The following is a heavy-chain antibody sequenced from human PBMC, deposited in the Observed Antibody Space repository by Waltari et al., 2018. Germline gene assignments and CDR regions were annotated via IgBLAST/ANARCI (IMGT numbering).Heavy chain of an antibody. CDR1: GFTFSSYD. CDR3: ARDRSGDGFDY. D-gene: IGHD3-10*01. J-gene: IGHJ4*02. CDR2: IGTAGDT. V-gene: IGHV3-13*01. Sequence: EVQLVESGGGLVQPGGSLRLSCAASGFTFSSYDMHWVRQATGKGLEWVSAIGTAGDTYYPGSVKGRFTISRENAKNSLYLQMNSLRAGDTAVYYCARDRSGDGFDYWGQGTLVTVSS.